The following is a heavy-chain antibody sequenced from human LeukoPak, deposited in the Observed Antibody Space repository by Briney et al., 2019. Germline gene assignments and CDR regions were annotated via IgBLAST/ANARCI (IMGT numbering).Heavy chain of an antibody. J-gene: IGHJ4*02. CDR2: IDPNSGGT. Sequence: ASVKVSCKASGYTFTGYYMHWVRQAPGQGLEWMGRIDPNSGGTNYAQKFQGRVTMTRDTSISTAYMELSRLRSDDTAVYYCARERGYSYGCFDYWGQGTLVTVSS. D-gene: IGHD5-18*01. CDR1: GYTFTGYY. CDR3: ARERGYSYGCFDY. V-gene: IGHV1-2*06.